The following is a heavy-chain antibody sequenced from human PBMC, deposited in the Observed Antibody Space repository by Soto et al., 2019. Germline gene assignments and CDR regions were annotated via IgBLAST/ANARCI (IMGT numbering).Heavy chain of an antibody. J-gene: IGHJ5*02. Sequence: GGSLRLSCAASGFTFSRYSMNWVRQAPWKGLEWVSYISSSSSTIYYADSVKGRFTISRDNAKNSLYLQMNSLRAEDTAVYYCARDWPPRDFWSGYYVNWFDPWGQGT. CDR3: ARDWPPRDFWSGYYVNWFDP. V-gene: IGHV3-48*01. CDR2: ISSSSSTI. CDR1: GFTFSRYS. D-gene: IGHD3-3*01.